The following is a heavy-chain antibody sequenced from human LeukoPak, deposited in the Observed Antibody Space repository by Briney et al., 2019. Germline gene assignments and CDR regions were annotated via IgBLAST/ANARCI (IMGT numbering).Heavy chain of an antibody. J-gene: IGHJ4*02. D-gene: IGHD6-13*01. Sequence: GGSLRLSCAGSGFTFSSYGMHWVRQAPGKGLEWVAVISYDGSNKYYGDSVKGRFTVSRDNSKNTLYLQMNSLRAEDTAVYYCARGGTSAAGIDYWGQGTLVTVSS. CDR3: ARGGTSAAGIDY. CDR1: GFTFSSYG. CDR2: ISYDGSNK. V-gene: IGHV3-30*03.